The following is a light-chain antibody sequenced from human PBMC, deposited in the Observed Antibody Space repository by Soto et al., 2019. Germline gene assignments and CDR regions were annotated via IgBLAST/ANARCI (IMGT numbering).Light chain of an antibody. J-gene: IGKJ4*01. CDR3: QQHSQWPPP. CDR2: DAS. V-gene: IGKV3-11*01. CDR1: QSISNY. Sequence: EGVLTQSPATLSLSPGERATLSCRASQSISNYLAWYHQKPGQAPRLLIYDASTRTTGIPARFSGSGYGTDLSLTISSLETEDFAVYYCQQHSQWPPPFGGGTKVEL.